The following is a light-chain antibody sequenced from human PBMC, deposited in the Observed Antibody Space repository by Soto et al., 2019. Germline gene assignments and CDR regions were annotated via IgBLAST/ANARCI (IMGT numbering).Light chain of an antibody. CDR2: EVS. V-gene: IGLV2-14*01. CDR1: SSDVGRYNY. J-gene: IGLJ1*01. CDR3: SSYTSTFTYV. Sequence: QSALTQPASVSGSPGQSITISCSGTSSDVGRYNYVSWYQQHPGTAPKPMIYEVSNRPSGVSNRFSGSKSGDTASLTISGLQAEDEADNYCSSYTSTFTYVFGAGTKLTVL.